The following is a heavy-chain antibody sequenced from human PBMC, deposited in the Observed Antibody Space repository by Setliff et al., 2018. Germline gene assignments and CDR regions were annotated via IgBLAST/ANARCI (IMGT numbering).Heavy chain of an antibody. V-gene: IGHV3-7*01. D-gene: IGHD3-10*01. CDR2: INPDGSEK. CDR3: FGAGTCSY. CDR1: GFTYNNCW. J-gene: IGHJ4*02. Sequence: GGSLRLSCGASGFTYNNCWVSWVRQAPGKGLEWLASINPDGSEKYYVDSVKGRFTISRNNAKNSLSLQMNNLRTEDTAVYYCFGAGTCSYWGQGTLVTVSS.